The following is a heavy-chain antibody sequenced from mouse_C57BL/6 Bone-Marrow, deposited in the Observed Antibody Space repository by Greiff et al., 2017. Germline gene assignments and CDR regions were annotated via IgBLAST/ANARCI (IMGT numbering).Heavy chain of an antibody. J-gene: IGHJ2*01. V-gene: IGHV1-59*01. Sequence: QVQLQQPGAELVRPGTSVKLSCKASGYTFTSYWMHWVKQRPGQGLEWIGVIDPSDSYTNYNQKFKGKATLTVDTSSSTAYMQLSSLTSEDSAVYYCARNWDAYWGQGTTRTVSS. CDR3: ARNWDAY. CDR1: GYTFTSYW. D-gene: IGHD4-1*01. CDR2: IDPSDSYT.